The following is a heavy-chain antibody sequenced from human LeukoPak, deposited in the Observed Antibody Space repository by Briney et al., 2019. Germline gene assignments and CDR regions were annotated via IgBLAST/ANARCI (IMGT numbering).Heavy chain of an antibody. CDR3: ARDLGSQMTTISDWFDP. CDR1: GGSISSSLYY. D-gene: IGHD5-24*01. J-gene: IGHJ5*02. V-gene: IGHV4-39*07. Sequence: SETLSLTCTVSGGSISSSLYYWGWIRQPPGKGLEWIGSIFYTGNTYYNLSLKSRVTISVDTSNNQFSLKLNSVTAADTAFYYCARDLGSQMTTISDWFDPWGQGTLVTVSS. CDR2: IFYTGNT.